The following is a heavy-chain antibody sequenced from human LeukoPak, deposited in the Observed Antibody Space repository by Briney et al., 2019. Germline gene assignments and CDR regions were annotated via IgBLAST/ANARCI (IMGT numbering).Heavy chain of an antibody. J-gene: IGHJ4*02. V-gene: IGHV6-1*01. Sequence: SQTLSLACAISGDSVSSNSAAWNWIRQSPSRGLEWLGRTYYRSKWHSYYAPSVKSRITINPDTSKNQFSLQLKSVTPEDTAVYYCARMVGLVSDFWGQGTLVTVSS. CDR1: GDSVSSNSAA. CDR2: TYYRSKWHS. D-gene: IGHD3-10*01. CDR3: ARMVGLVSDF.